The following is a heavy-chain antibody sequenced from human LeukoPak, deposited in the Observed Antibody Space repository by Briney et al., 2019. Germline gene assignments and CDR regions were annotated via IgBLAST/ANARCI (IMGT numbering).Heavy chain of an antibody. J-gene: IGHJ4*02. D-gene: IGHD3-3*02. CDR2: IKQDGSEK. V-gene: IGHV3-7*01. Sequence: GRSLRLSCAASGFTLASYWMSWVRMAPGKGLEWVATIKQDGSEKYYVDSVKGRFTISRDNVKNSLYLQMNSVRAQDTAVYYSASALDRSSSRNQAFKYWGQGTLVTVSS. CDR3: ASALDRSSSRNQAFKY. CDR1: GFTLASYW.